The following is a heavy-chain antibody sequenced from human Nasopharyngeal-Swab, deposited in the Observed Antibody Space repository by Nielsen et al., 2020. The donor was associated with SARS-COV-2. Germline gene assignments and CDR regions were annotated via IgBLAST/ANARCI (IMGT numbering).Heavy chain of an antibody. CDR1: GFTFSDHY. V-gene: IGHV3-11*01. CDR3: ATGGYTLGSPFDY. CDR2: MSSSGRTT. D-gene: IGHD5-18*01. J-gene: IGHJ4*02. Sequence: GGSLRLSCAASGFTFSDHYMTWIRQAPGKGLEWVSYMSSSGRTTYYGDSVMGRFTISRDNAKNSLYLQMNSLRAEDTVVYYCATGGYTLGSPFDYWGQGTLVTVSS.